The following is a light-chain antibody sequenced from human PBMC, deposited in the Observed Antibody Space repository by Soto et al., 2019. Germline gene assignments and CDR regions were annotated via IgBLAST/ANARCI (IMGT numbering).Light chain of an antibody. CDR3: QQYGRAPPLT. CDR2: GAS. J-gene: IGKJ1*01. Sequence: EIVLTQSPGTLSLSPGERATLSCRASQSVSSKYLAWYQQKVGQAPRLLIYGASSRATGIPDRFSGSGSGTDFTLTISRLEPEDFAVYYCQQYGRAPPLTFGQGTKVEIK. V-gene: IGKV3-20*01. CDR1: QSVSSKY.